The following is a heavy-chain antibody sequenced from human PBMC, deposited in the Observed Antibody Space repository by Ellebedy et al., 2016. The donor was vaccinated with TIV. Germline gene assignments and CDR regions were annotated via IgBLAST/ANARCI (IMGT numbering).Heavy chain of an antibody. CDR1: GFTFKSYG. CDR2: IGGSADTT. Sequence: GGSLRLXXAASGFTFKSYGMSWVRQAPGKGLEWVSAIGGSADTTYYADSVKGRFTISRDNSKNTLYLQMNSLRAEDTAIYYCAKDTADSSSPTFDYWGQGTLVTVSS. J-gene: IGHJ4*02. V-gene: IGHV3-23*01. D-gene: IGHD6-6*01. CDR3: AKDTADSSSPTFDY.